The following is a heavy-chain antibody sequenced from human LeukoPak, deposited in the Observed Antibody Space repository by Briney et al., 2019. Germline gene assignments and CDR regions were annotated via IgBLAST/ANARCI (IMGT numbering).Heavy chain of an antibody. D-gene: IGHD3-10*01. Sequence: ASVKVSCKASGYTFTSYDINWVRQATGQGLEWMGWMKPNNGNTGYAQKFQGRVTMTRNTSISTAYMELSSLRSEDTAVYYCARGMVRGVPYNWFDPWGQGSLVTVSS. J-gene: IGHJ5*02. CDR1: GYTFTSYD. CDR3: ARGMVRGVPYNWFDP. CDR2: MKPNNGNT. V-gene: IGHV1-8*01.